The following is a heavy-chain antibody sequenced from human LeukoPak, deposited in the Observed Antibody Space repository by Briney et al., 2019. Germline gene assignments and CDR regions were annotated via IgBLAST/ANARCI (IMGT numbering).Heavy chain of an antibody. J-gene: IGHJ5*02. CDR1: GDSISSGDYS. Sequence: PSLTLSLTCAVSGDSISSGDYSWSWLRQPPGKGLEWIGYIFHSGNSYYNPSLKSRVTISVDKSKNQFSLRLTSVTAADTAVYYCARELWFVNAPGSWLDLWGQGTLVTVSS. V-gene: IGHV4-30-2*01. CDR3: ARELWFVNAPGSWLDL. CDR2: IFHSGNS. D-gene: IGHD3-10*01.